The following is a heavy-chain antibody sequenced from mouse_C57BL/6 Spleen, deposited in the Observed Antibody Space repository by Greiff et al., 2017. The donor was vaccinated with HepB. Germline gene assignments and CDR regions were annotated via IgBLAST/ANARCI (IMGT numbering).Heavy chain of an antibody. V-gene: IGHV1-50*01. CDR2: IDPSDSYT. J-gene: IGHJ3*01. CDR3: ARNYGSRVFAY. CDR1: GYTFTSYW. Sequence: VQLQQSGAELVKPGASVKLSCKASGYTFTSYWMQWVRQRPGQGLEWIGEIDPSDSYTNYNQKFKGKATLTVDTSSSTAYMQLSSLTSEDSAVYYCARNYGSRVFAYWGQGTLVTVSA. D-gene: IGHD1-1*01.